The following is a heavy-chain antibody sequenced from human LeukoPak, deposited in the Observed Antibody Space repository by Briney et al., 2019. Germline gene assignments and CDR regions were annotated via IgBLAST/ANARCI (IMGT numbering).Heavy chain of an antibody. Sequence: GRSLRLSCAASGFSFTYYAMHWVRQAPGKGLECMAVISYDGTNEYYADSAKGRFTISRDNSKNTMYLQMNNLRAEDTALYYCVRESDYYDRKGMDVWGQGTTVTVSS. D-gene: IGHD3-22*01. CDR1: GFSFTYYA. CDR2: ISYDGTNE. CDR3: VRESDYYDRKGMDV. J-gene: IGHJ6*02. V-gene: IGHV3-30*04.